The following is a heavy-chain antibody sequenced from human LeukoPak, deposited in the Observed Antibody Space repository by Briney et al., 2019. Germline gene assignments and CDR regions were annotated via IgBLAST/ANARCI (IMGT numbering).Heavy chain of an antibody. CDR1: GFTFSSYS. V-gene: IGHV3-21*01. D-gene: IGHD4-17*01. J-gene: IGHJ6*02. CDR3: ARGWGCVGCGDSPYYYYYGMDV. CDR2: IGSSSSYI. Sequence: GGSLRLSCAASGFTFSSYSMNWVRQAPGKGLEWVSSIGSSSSYIYYADSVKGRFTISRDNAKNSLYLQMNSLRAEDTAVYYCARGWGCVGCGDSPYYYYYGMDVWGQGTTVTVSS.